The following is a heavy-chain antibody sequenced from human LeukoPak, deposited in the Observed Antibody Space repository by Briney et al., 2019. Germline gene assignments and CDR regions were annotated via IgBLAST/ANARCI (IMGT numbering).Heavy chain of an antibody. CDR1: GFTVSSSY. CDR3: AKDLVTGSLDY. D-gene: IGHD3-10*01. CDR2: IYSGGFT. J-gene: IGHJ4*02. V-gene: IGHV3-53*01. Sequence: GGSLRLSCAASGFTVSSSYMSWVRQAPGKGLEWVSVIYSGGFTYYADSVKGRFTISRDNSKNTLYLQMNSLRAEDTAIYYCAKDLVTGSLDYWGQGTLVTVSS.